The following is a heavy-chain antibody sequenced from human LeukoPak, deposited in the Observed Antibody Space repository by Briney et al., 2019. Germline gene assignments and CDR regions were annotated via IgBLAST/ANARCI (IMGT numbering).Heavy chain of an antibody. J-gene: IGHJ6*03. V-gene: IGHV3-74*01. CDR3: ARDHAPVTTGPRDYAYYYYYMDV. D-gene: IGHD4-17*01. CDR2: INSDGSST. Sequence: GGSLRLSCAASGFTFSSYWMHWVRQAPAKGLVWVSRINSDGSSTSYADSVKGRFTISRDNAKNTLYLQMNSLRAEDTAVYYCARDHAPVTTGPRDYAYYYYYMDVWGKGTTVTISS. CDR1: GFTFSSYW.